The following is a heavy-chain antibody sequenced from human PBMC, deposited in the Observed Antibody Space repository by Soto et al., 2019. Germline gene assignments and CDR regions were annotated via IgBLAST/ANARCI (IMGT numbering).Heavy chain of an antibody. CDR2: TRNKANSYTT. D-gene: IGHD2-15*01. Sequence: EVQLVESGGGLVQPGGSLRLSCAASGFTFSDHYMDWVRQAPGKGLEWVGRTRNKANSYTTEYAASVKGRFTISRDDSENSLDLEMNGLKNEDTAVCYWARGGGDCSGGSCYDAFDIWGQGTMVTVSS. CDR3: ARGGGDCSGGSCYDAFDI. V-gene: IGHV3-72*01. CDR1: GFTFSDHY. J-gene: IGHJ3*02.